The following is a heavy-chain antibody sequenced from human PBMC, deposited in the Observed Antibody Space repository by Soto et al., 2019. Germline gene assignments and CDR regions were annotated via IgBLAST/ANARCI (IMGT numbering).Heavy chain of an antibody. D-gene: IGHD4-17*01. CDR3: AREFLATVTTGHAFVI. CDR2: ISAYNGNT. V-gene: IGHV1-18*01. CDR1: GYTFTSYG. Sequence: GASVKVSCKASGYTFTSYGISWVRQAPGQGLEWMGWISAYNGNTNYAQKLQGRVTMTTDTSTSTAYMELRSLRSDDTAVYYCAREFLATVTTGHAFVIWGQGTMVTIS. J-gene: IGHJ3*02.